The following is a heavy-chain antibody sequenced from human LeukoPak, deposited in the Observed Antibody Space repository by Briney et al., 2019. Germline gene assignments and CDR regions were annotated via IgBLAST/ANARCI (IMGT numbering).Heavy chain of an antibody. J-gene: IGHJ5*02. Sequence: PSETLSLTCPVSGGSISSYYWSWIRQPAGKGLEWIGRIYTSVSTNCNPSLKSRVTMSVDTSKNQFSLKLSSVTAADTAVYYCARASRTYYYDSSGYYHLGNWFDPWGQGTLVTVSS. CDR3: ARASRTYYYDSSGYYHLGNWFDP. D-gene: IGHD3-22*01. CDR1: GGSISSYY. V-gene: IGHV4-4*07. CDR2: IYTSVST.